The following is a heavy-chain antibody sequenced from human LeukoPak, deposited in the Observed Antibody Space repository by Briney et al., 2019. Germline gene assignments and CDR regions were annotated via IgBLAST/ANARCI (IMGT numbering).Heavy chain of an antibody. D-gene: IGHD2-2*01. J-gene: IGHJ4*02. Sequence: GGSLRLSCAASGFTFSSYSMNWVRQAPGKGLEWVSYISSSSSYIYYADSVKGRFTISRDNAKNSLYLQMNSLRAEDTAVYYCARGEEVVPAAEIDYWGQGTLVTVSS. V-gene: IGHV3-21*01. CDR3: ARGEEVVPAAEIDY. CDR2: ISSSSSYI. CDR1: GFTFSSYS.